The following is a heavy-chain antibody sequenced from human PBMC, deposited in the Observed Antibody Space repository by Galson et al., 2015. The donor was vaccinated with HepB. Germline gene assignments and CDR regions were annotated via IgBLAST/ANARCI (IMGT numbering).Heavy chain of an antibody. J-gene: IGHJ5*02. CDR2: IWYDGSNK. Sequence: SLRLSCAASGFTFSSYGMHWVRQAPGKGLEWVAVIWYDGSNKYYADSVKGRFTISRDNSENTLYLQMNSLRAEDTAVYYCARDPNLYGDYGRFDPWGQGTLVTVSS. V-gene: IGHV3-33*01. CDR3: ARDPNLYGDYGRFDP. D-gene: IGHD4-17*01. CDR1: GFTFSSYG.